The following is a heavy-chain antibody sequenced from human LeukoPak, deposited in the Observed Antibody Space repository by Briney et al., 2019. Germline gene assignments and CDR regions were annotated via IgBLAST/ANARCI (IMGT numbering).Heavy chain of an antibody. D-gene: IGHD5-12*01. Sequence: PGGSLRLSCAASGFTFSSYSMNWVRQAPGKGLEWVSSISSSSSYIYYADSVKGRFTISRDNAKNPLYLQMNSLRAEDTAVYYCARVVGLRRGMDVWGQGTTVTVSS. CDR1: GFTFSSYS. V-gene: IGHV3-21*01. CDR3: ARVVGLRRGMDV. CDR2: ISSSSSYI. J-gene: IGHJ6*02.